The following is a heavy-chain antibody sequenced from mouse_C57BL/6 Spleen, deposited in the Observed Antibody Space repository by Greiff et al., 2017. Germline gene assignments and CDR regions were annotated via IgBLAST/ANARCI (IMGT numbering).Heavy chain of an antibody. CDR1: GYAFSSSW. J-gene: IGHJ4*01. CDR2: IYPGDGDT. V-gene: IGHV1-82*01. CDR3: ASGLFFMDY. Sequence: VQLQQSGPELVKPGASVKISCKASGYAFSSSWMNWVKQRPGKGLEWIGRIYPGDGDTNYNGKFKGKATLTADKASSTAYMQLSSLTSDDSAVYFCASGLFFMDYWGQGTSVTVSS.